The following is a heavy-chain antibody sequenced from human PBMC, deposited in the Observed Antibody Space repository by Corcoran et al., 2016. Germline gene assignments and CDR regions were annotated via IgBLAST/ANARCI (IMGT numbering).Heavy chain of an antibody. Sequence: EVQLVQSGAEVKKPGESLKISCKGSGYSFTSYWIGWVRQMPGKGLEWMGIIYPGDSDIRYSPSFQGQVTISADKSISTAYLQWSSLKASDTAMYYWAGHLWHDYVWGSYRYNYGMDVWGQGTTVSVSS. CDR1: GYSFTSYW. CDR3: AGHLWHDYVWGSYRYNYGMDV. V-gene: IGHV5-51*01. CDR2: IYPGDSDI. D-gene: IGHD3-16*02. J-gene: IGHJ6*02.